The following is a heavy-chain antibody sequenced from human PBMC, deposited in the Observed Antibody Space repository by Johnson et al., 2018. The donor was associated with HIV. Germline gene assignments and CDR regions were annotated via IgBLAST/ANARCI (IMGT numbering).Heavy chain of an antibody. J-gene: IGHJ3*02. CDR1: GFTVSSNY. CDR3: ARERSYSSSWYGDAFDI. CDR2: IYSGGST. D-gene: IGHD6-13*01. Sequence: VQLVESGGGLVKPGGSLRLSCTASGFTVSSNYMSWVRQAPGRGLEWVSVIYSGGSTYFADSVKGRFTISRDNSKNTLYLEMNSLRAEDTAVYYCARERSYSSSWYGDAFDIWGQGTMVTVSS. V-gene: IGHV3-66*02.